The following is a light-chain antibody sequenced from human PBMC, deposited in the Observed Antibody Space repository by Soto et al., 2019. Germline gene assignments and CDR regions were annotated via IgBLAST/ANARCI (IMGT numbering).Light chain of an antibody. CDR3: QAWGTGIRV. J-gene: IGLJ2*01. CDR2: LNTDGSH. Sequence: QLVLTQSPSASASLGASVKLTCTLSSEHSYYAIAWHQQQPGKGPRFLMKLNTDGSHTKGDGIPDRFSGSTSGAERYLTISSLQSDDEADYYCQAWGTGIRVFGGGTKLTVL. CDR1: SEHSYYA. V-gene: IGLV4-69*01.